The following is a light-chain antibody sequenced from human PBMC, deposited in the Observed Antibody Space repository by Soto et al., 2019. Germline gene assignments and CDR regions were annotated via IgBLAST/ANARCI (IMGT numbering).Light chain of an antibody. CDR3: SSYTSSNTLL. Sequence: QSVLTQPASVSGSPGQSITISCTGSSSDVGAYNYVSWYQQHPGKAPKLMIYDVTNGPSGFSIRFSGSKSGNTASLTISGLQAEDEADYYCSSYTSSNTLLFGTGTKVTVL. J-gene: IGLJ1*01. CDR1: SSDVGAYNY. V-gene: IGLV2-14*03. CDR2: DVT.